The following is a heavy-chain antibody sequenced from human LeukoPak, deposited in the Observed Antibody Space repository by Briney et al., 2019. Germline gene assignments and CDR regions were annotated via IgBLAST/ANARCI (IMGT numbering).Heavy chain of an antibody. CDR2: FDPEDGET. Sequence: ASVKVSCKVSGYTLTELSMHWVRQAPGKGLEWMGSFDPEDGETIYAQKFQGRVTITADKSTSTAYMELSSLTSEDTAVYYCARHSSSTTDIWGQGTMVTVSS. D-gene: IGHD6-13*01. J-gene: IGHJ3*02. CDR3: ARHSSSTTDI. CDR1: GYTLTELS. V-gene: IGHV1-24*01.